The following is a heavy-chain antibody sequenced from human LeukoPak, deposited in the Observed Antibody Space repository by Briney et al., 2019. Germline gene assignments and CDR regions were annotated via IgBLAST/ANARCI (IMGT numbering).Heavy chain of an antibody. Sequence: AASVKVSCRVSGYSLSDLSIHWVRHVAAKGLEWMGGFEPEEGAHGETIFAQKFEDRLTLTEDTSADTAYMELVRLTSEDTAVYYCATDRLEIYALHIWGQGTAVTVSS. D-gene: IGHD1-1*01. CDR3: ATDRLEIYALHI. J-gene: IGHJ3*02. V-gene: IGHV1-24*01. CDR1: GYSLSDLS. CDR2: FEPEEGAHGET.